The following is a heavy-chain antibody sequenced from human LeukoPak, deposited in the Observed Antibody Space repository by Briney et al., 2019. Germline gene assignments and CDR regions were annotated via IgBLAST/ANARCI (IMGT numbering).Heavy chain of an antibody. CDR2: INYSGYT. CDR1: GGSISSSSYY. D-gene: IGHD3-9*01. V-gene: IGHV4-39*02. Sequence: SETLSLTCTVSGGSISSSSYYWDWVRQPPGRGLEWIGSINYSGYTNYNPSLKRRVTMSMDTSKTHFSLKLSSVTAADTAVFYCARGYYDVLTGYYRRYYFDYWGQGTLVTVSS. CDR3: ARGYYDVLTGYYRRYYFDY. J-gene: IGHJ4*02.